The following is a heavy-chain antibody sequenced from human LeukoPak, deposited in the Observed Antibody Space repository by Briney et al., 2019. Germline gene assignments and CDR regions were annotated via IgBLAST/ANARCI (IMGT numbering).Heavy chain of an antibody. CDR3: ARDLETDIVVVAAEGGDY. J-gene: IGHJ4*02. D-gene: IGHD2-2*01. CDR2: ISSSSSYI. V-gene: IGHV3-21*01. Sequence: PGGSLRLSCAASGFTFSSYWIHWVRQAPGKGLEWVSSISSSSSYIYYADSVKGRFTISRDNAKNSLYLQMNSLRAEDTAVYYCARDLETDIVVVAAEGGDYWGQGTLVTVSS. CDR1: GFTFSSYW.